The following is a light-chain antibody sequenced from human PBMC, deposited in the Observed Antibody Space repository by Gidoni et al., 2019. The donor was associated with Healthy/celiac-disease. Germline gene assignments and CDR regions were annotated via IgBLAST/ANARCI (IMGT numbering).Light chain of an antibody. CDR2: AAS. J-gene: IGKJ3*01. CDR3: QQSYSTPLT. V-gene: IGKV1-39*01. CDR1: QIISSY. Sequence: DIQMTQSPSSLSASVGDRVTITCRASQIISSYLNWYQQKPGKAPKLLIYAASSLQSGVPSRCSGSGSGTDFTLTISSLQPEDFATYYCQQSYSTPLTFGPGTKVDIK.